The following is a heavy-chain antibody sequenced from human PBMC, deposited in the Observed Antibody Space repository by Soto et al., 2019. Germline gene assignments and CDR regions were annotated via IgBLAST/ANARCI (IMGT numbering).Heavy chain of an antibody. J-gene: IGHJ4*02. D-gene: IGHD3-10*01. V-gene: IGHV1-18*01. CDR3: ARLLYGSVDY. CDR1: GYTLSSHC. CDR2: IIAYNGNT. Sequence: SVEVSCKASGYTLSSHCISWVRQAPGQGLEWMGWIIAYNGNTNYAQKLQGRVTMTTDTSTSTAYMELRSLRSDDTAVYYCARLLYGSVDYWGQGTLVTVSS.